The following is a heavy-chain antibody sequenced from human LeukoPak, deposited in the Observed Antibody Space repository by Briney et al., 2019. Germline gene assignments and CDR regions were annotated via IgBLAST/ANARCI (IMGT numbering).Heavy chain of an antibody. Sequence: PGRSLRLSCAASGFTFSSYGMHWVRQAPGKGLEWVAVISSDGSNKYYADSVKGRFTISRDNSKSALYLQMNSLRAEDTAVYYCAKSYSYGVSGYFDYWGQGTLVTVSS. CDR1: GFTFSSYG. J-gene: IGHJ4*02. D-gene: IGHD5-18*01. CDR3: AKSYSYGVSGYFDY. V-gene: IGHV3-30*18. CDR2: ISSDGSNK.